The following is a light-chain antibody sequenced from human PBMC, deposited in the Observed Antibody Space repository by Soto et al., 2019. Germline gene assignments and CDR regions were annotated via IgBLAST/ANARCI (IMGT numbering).Light chain of an antibody. CDR3: HQYGSSPLT. V-gene: IGKV3-20*01. CDR2: GAS. J-gene: IGKJ4*01. Sequence: EIVLTQSPATLSLSPGERATLSCRASQSVSSYYLAWYQQKPGKPPRLLIYGASSRATGIPARFSGSGSGTDFTLTISRLEPEDFAVYYCHQYGSSPLTFGGGTKVEIK. CDR1: QSVSSYY.